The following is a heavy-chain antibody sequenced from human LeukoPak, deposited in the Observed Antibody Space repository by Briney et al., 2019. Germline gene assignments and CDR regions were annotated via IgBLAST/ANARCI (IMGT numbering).Heavy chain of an antibody. CDR2: ISSSSSTI. CDR1: GFTFSSYS. CDR3: ARDTMVRGVLSSIY. D-gene: IGHD3-10*01. V-gene: IGHV3-48*04. J-gene: IGHJ4*02. Sequence: GGSLRLSCVASGFTFSSYSMNWVRQAPGKGLEWVSYISSSSSTIHYADSVKGRFTISRDNAKNSLYLQMNSLRAEDTAVYYCARDTMVRGVLSSIYWGQGTLVTVSS.